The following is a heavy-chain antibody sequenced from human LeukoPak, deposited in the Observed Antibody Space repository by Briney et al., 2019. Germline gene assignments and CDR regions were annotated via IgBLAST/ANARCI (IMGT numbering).Heavy chain of an antibody. J-gene: IGHJ4*02. Sequence: GSLRLSCAASGFTVSSNYMSWVRQAPGKGLEWVSVIYGAGSTYYADSVKGRFTISRDNSKNTLYLQMNSLRAEDTAVYYCATPRSGYYYYFDYWGQGTLVAVSS. CDR1: GFTVSSNY. V-gene: IGHV3-66*01. CDR3: ATPRSGYYYYFDY. CDR2: IYGAGST. D-gene: IGHD3-22*01.